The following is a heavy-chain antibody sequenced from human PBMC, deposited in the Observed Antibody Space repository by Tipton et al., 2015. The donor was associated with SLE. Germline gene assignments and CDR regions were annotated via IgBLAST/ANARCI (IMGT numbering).Heavy chain of an antibody. Sequence: QSEPEVKKPGESLKISCKGSGYSFNTYWIGWVRQMPGKGLEWMGFIYPGDSDTRYSPSFQGQVTISADKFISIAYLQWSSLKASDTAMYYCARRLIGDEAAFDIWGQGTIVTVSS. CDR3: ARRLIGDEAAFDI. CDR2: IYPGDSDT. D-gene: IGHD7-27*01. V-gene: IGHV5-51*03. J-gene: IGHJ3*02. CDR1: GYSFNTYW.